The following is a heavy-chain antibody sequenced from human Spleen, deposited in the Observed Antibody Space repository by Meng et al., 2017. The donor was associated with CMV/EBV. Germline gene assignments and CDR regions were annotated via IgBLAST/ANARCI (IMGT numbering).Heavy chain of an antibody. J-gene: IGHJ5*02. V-gene: IGHV4-4*02. CDR1: GASIATAKC. CDR2: IDHSGNS. CDR3: ARVREHTSLGNYWFDP. D-gene: IGHD5-18*01. Sequence: SGASIATAKCWTWVRPPPGKELEWVGEIDHSGNSNSNPSLESRLTLSLDTSENLLSLTMTSVTADDTAIYYCARVREHTSLGNYWFDPWGQGTLVTVSS.